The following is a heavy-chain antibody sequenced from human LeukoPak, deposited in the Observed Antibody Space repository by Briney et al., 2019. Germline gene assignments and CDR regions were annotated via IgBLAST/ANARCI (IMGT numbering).Heavy chain of an antibody. CDR3: ARDRGYYYDSSGYYDY. J-gene: IGHJ4*02. D-gene: IGHD3-22*01. CDR2: IYSSGST. CDR1: GGSISGYY. Sequence: SETLSLTCTVSGGSISGYYWSWIRQPAGKGLEWIGRIYSSGSTSYNPSLNSRVTMSVDTFKNQFSLKLTSVTAADTAVYYCARDRGYYYDSSGYYDYWGQGTLVTVSS. V-gene: IGHV4-4*07.